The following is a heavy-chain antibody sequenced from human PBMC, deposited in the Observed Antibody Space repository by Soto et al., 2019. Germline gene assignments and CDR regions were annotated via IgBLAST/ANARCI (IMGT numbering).Heavy chain of an antibody. CDR2: INPSGGST. V-gene: IGHV1-46*01. CDR1: GYTFTSYY. CDR3: AREISRGIAAASTGFDY. D-gene: IGHD6-13*01. Sequence: ASVKVSCKASGYTFTSYYMHWVRQAPGQGLEWMGIINPSGGSTSYAQKFQGRVTMTRDTSTSTVYMELSSLRSEDTAVYYCAREISRGIAAASTGFDYLHQGILITVSS. J-gene: IGHJ4*02.